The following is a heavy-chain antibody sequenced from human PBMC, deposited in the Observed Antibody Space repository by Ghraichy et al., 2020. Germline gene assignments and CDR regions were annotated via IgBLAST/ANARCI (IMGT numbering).Heavy chain of an antibody. V-gene: IGHV3-73*01. CDR2: IRDKGNSYAT. J-gene: IGHJ4*02. D-gene: IGHD6-19*01. Sequence: GGSLRLSCAASGFTFSGSAMHWVRQASGKGLEWVGRIRDKGNSYATAYAASVKGRFTISRDDSKNKAYLQMNSLKTEDTDVYYCSRHSEEYSSGWPPFFYYWGQATLITVSS. CDR3: SRHSEEYSSGWPPFFYY. CDR1: GFTFSGSA.